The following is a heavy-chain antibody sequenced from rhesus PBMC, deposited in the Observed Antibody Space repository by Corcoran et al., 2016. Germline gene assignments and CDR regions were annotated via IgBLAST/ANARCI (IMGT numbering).Heavy chain of an antibody. CDR1: GYTFTDYY. D-gene: IGHD6S26*01. J-gene: IGHJ6*01. CDR2: VDPEDGEE. CDR3: ATGKAAAGPGYGLDS. V-gene: IGHV1-111*02. Sequence: EVQLVQSGAEVKKPGASVKISCKASGYTFTDYYLHWVRQAPGKGLEWMGRVDPEDGEEIHAQKFQDRVTITADTSTDTAYMELSSMRSEDTAVYYCATGKAAAGPGYGLDSWGQGVVVTVSS.